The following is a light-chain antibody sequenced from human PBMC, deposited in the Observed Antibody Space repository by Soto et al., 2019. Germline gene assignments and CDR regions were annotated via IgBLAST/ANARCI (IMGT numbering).Light chain of an antibody. V-gene: IGKV1-39*01. CDR2: GAS. J-gene: IGKJ2*01. CDR1: QSISSY. Sequence: DIQMTQSSSSLSASVGDRVTITCRASQSISSYLNWYQQKPGKVPKLLIYGASTLQSGVPSRFSGSGSGTDFTLTISSLQPEDFATYYCQESYSTPYTFGQGTKLEIK. CDR3: QESYSTPYT.